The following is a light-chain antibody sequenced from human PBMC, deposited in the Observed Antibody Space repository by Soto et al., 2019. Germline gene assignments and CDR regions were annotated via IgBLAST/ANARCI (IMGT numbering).Light chain of an antibody. V-gene: IGKV3-20*01. CDR1: QSVSSSY. CDR3: QQYHQWPIT. CDR2: GAS. J-gene: IGKJ5*01. Sequence: EIVLTQSPCTLSLSPGERATLSCRASQSVSSSYLAWYQQKPGQAPRLLIYGASSRATGIPDRFSGSGSGTDFTLTISRLEPEDFAVYFCQQYHQWPITFGQGTRLEIK.